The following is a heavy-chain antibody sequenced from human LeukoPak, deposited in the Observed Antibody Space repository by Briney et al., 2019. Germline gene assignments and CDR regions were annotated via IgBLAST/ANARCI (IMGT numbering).Heavy chain of an antibody. D-gene: IGHD3-10*01. CDR1: GGSISSSCYY. V-gene: IGHV4-39*01. Sequence: SETLSLTCTVSGGSISSSCYYWGWIRQSPGKGLEWFGSIYKSGSTYYNPSLKCQVTIAVDTSKNQFSLKLTSVTAADTAVYYCARPSTSGSGTYSFDYWGQGTLVTVSS. CDR2: IYKSGST. J-gene: IGHJ4*02. CDR3: ARPSTSGSGTYSFDY.